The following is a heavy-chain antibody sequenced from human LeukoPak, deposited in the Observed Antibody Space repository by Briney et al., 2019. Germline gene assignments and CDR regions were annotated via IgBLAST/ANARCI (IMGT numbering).Heavy chain of an antibody. Sequence: AGGSLRLSCAASEFTFSSYNMNWVRQAPGKGLEWVSYISSSSKYIYYADSVKGRFTISRDNSENTLSLQMNSLRAEDTAVYYCAKSIAVTGRGFDPWGQGSLVTVSS. CDR1: EFTFSSYN. CDR2: ISSSSKYI. V-gene: IGHV3-21*04. J-gene: IGHJ5*02. D-gene: IGHD6-19*01. CDR3: AKSIAVTGRGFDP.